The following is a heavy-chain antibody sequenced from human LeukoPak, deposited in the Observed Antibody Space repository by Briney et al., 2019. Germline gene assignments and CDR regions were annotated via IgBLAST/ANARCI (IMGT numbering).Heavy chain of an antibody. V-gene: IGHV5-51*01. CDR3: ARRVNYYDSSGYYYQGAFDI. Sequence: GESLKISCKGSGYNFTSYWIGWVRRMPGKGLEWVGIIYPGDSHPRYSPSFQGHVTISADKSVTTAYLQWSSLKASDTAIYYCARRVNYYDSSGYYYQGAFDIWGQGTMVTVSS. J-gene: IGHJ3*02. CDR2: IYPGDSHP. CDR1: GYNFTSYW. D-gene: IGHD3-22*01.